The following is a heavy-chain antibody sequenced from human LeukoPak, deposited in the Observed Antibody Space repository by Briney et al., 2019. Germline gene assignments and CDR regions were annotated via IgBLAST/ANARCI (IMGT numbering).Heavy chain of an antibody. J-gene: IGHJ4*02. CDR3: ARDEQWLVPRRQDY. D-gene: IGHD6-19*01. Sequence: GGSLRLSCAASGFTFSSYSMNWVRQAPGKGLEWVSSISSSSSYIYYADSVKGRFTISRDNAKNSLYLQMNSLRAEDTAVYYCARDEQWLVPRRQDYWGQGTLVTVSS. V-gene: IGHV3-21*01. CDR1: GFTFSSYS. CDR2: ISSSSSYI.